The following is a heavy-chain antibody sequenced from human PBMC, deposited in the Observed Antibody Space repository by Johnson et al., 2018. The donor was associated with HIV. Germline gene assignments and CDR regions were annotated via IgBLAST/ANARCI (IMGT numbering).Heavy chain of an antibody. CDR2: ISGGGGST. D-gene: IGHD3-22*01. CDR1: GFTFSTYA. J-gene: IGHJ3*02. CDR3: AKDIGYDGSGNAFDI. Sequence: MQLVESGGGLVQPGGSLRLSCAASGFTFSTYAMSWVRQAPGRGLEWVSAISGGGGSTYYADSVKGRFTISRDNSKNTLYLQMNSLRAEDTAVYYCAKDIGYDGSGNAFDIWGQGTMVTVSS. V-gene: IGHV3-23*04.